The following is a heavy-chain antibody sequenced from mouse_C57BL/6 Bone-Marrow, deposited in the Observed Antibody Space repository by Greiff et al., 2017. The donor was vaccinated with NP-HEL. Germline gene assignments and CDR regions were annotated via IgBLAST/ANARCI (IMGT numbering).Heavy chain of an antibody. CDR3: ARDSVYYYGSSSWFAY. D-gene: IGHD1-1*01. CDR2: IHPNSGST. Sequence: QVQLQQPGAELVKPGASVKLSCKASGYTFTSYWMHWVKQRPGQGLEWIGMIHPNSGSTNYNEKFKSKATLTVDKSSSTAYMRLSSLTSEDSAVYYCARDSVYYYGSSSWFAYWGQGTLVTVSA. J-gene: IGHJ3*01. V-gene: IGHV1-64*01. CDR1: GYTFTSYW.